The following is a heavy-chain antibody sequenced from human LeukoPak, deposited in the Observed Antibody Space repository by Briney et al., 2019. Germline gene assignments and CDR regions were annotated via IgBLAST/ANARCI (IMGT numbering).Heavy chain of an antibody. CDR2: IYYSGST. J-gene: IGHJ5*02. D-gene: IGHD2/OR15-2a*01. V-gene: IGHV4-59*12. CDR3: ARVGPDYFDYNWFDP. CDR1: NDSISSYY. Sequence: PSETLSLTCTVSNDSISSYYWSWIRQPPGKGLEWIGYIYYSGSTNYNPSLKSRVTISVDTSKNQFSLKLSSVTAADTAVYYCARVGPDYFDYNWFDPWGQGTLVTVSS.